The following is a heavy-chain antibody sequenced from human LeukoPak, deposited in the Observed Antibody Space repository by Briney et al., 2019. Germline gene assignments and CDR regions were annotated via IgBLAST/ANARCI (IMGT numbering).Heavy chain of an antibody. CDR2: ISGSGGST. CDR3: AREPPEHYYGSGSYWPVYYYYMDV. Sequence: SGGSLRLSCAASGFTFSSYGMSWVRQAPGKGPEWVSAISGSGGSTYYADSVKGRFTISRDNSKNTLYLQMNSLRAEDTAVYYCAREPPEHYYGSGSYWPVYYYYMDVWGKGTTVTISS. J-gene: IGHJ6*03. V-gene: IGHV3-23*01. CDR1: GFTFSSYG. D-gene: IGHD3-10*01.